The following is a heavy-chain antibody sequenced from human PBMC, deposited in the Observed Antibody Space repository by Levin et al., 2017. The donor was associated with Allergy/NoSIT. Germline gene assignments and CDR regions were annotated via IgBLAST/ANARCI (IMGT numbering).Heavy chain of an antibody. D-gene: IGHD6-19*01. CDR1: GFTFGSYA. Sequence: GGSLRLSCAASGFTFGSYAMSWVRQAPGKGLEWVSAISGSGGSTYYADSVKGRFTISRDNSKNTLYLQMNSLRAEDTAVYYCAKLVPVALAAHRGWFDPWGQGTLVTVS. CDR2: ISGSGGST. J-gene: IGHJ5*02. CDR3: AKLVPVALAAHRGWFDP. V-gene: IGHV3-23*01.